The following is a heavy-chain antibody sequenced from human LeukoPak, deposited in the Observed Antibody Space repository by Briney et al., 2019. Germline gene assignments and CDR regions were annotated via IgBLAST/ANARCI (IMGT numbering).Heavy chain of an antibody. CDR3: ARDSGDYGGDYFDY. CDR1: GFTFSSYS. Sequence: PGGSLRLSCAASGFTFSSYSMNWVRQAPGKGLEWVSSISSSSSYIYYADSVKGRFTISRDNAKNSLYLQMNSLRAEDTAVYYCARDSGDYGGDYFDYWGQGTLVTVSS. J-gene: IGHJ4*02. V-gene: IGHV3-21*01. D-gene: IGHD4-23*01. CDR2: ISSSSSYI.